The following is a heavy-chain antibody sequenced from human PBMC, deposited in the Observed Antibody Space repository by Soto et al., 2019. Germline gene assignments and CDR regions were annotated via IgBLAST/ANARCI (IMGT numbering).Heavy chain of an antibody. CDR3: AKDGAIAAADYFIDS. CDR1: GFTFSNYA. D-gene: IGHD6-13*01. Sequence: PGGSLRLSCAASGFTFSNYAIHWVRQAPGKGLEWVAVIASDGKDKRYADSVKGRFTISRDNSKNTVYLQMNSLRGEDTAVYYCAKDGAIAAADYFIDSWGHGSLVTVS. V-gene: IGHV3-30*18. J-gene: IGHJ5*01. CDR2: IASDGKDK.